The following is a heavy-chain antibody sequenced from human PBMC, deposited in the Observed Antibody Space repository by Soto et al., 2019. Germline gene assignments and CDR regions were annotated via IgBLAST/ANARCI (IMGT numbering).Heavy chain of an antibody. CDR1: GFTFDDYA. CDR2: ISWNSGSI. Sequence: EVQLVESGGGLVQPGRSLRLSCAASGFTFDDYAMQWVRQAPGKGLEWVSGISWNSGSIGYADSVKGRFTISRDNAKNYLYLQMNSLRAEDTALYYCAKDRGLVLSFYFDYWGQGTLVTVSS. D-gene: IGHD6-19*01. V-gene: IGHV3-9*01. CDR3: AKDRGLVLSFYFDY. J-gene: IGHJ4*02.